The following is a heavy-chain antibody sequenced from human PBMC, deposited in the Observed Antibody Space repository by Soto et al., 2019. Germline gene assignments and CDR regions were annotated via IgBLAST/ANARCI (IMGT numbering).Heavy chain of an antibody. CDR3: ARDNGMAGSFDP. D-gene: IGHD2-8*01. CDR1: GFAFSAYS. J-gene: IGHJ5*02. V-gene: IGHV3-48*02. CDR2: ISLSGNTI. Sequence: GGSLRLSCAASGFAFSAYSMNWVRQAPGKGLEWISYISLSGNTIYYADSVKGRFTISRDNAKSSLYLQMNGLRDEATALYYCARDNGMAGSFDPWGQGTLVTVSS.